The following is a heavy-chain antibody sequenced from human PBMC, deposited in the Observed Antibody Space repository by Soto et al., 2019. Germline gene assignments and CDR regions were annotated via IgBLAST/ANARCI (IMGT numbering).Heavy chain of an antibody. CDR3: ARQAAGGLDP. CDR2: ISDNGRST. Sequence: LRLSCAASGFTFSNYWMQWVRQAPGKGLVWVSRISDNGRSTHYADSVKGRFTISRDNAKNTMYLQMNSLRAEDTAVYYCARQAAGGLDPWGQGALVTVSS. CDR1: GFTFSNYW. V-gene: IGHV3-74*01. J-gene: IGHJ5*02. D-gene: IGHD1-26*01.